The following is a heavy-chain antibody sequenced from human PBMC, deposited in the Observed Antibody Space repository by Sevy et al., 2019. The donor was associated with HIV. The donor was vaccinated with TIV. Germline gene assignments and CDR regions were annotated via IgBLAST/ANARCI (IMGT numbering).Heavy chain of an antibody. V-gene: IGHV4-31*03. CDR3: AREELGDFWSGYYGGYFDL. J-gene: IGHJ2*01. D-gene: IGHD3-3*01. CDR1: GGSIGSGGYY. CDR2: IYYSGST. Sequence: SETLSLTCTVSGGSIGSGGYYWSWIRQHPRKGLEWIGYIYYSGSTYYNPSLKSRLTISVDTSKTQFSLWLSSVTAADTAVYYCAREELGDFWSGYYGGYFDLWGRGTLVTVSS.